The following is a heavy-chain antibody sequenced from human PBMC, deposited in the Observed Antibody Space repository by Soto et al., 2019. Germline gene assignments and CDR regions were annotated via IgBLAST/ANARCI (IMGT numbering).Heavy chain of an antibody. J-gene: IGHJ3*02. Sequence: QVQLVESGGGVVQPGRSLRLSCAASGFTFSSYGMHWVRQAPGKGLEWVAVISSAGSNKYYADSGNGRFTISRDNSKNTVYLQMNSLRAEYTAVYYCVKNRVRYSSSAKHQLRAFDIWGQGTMVTVSS. CDR1: GFTFSSYG. V-gene: IGHV3-30*18. CDR2: ISSAGSNK. D-gene: IGHD6-13*01. CDR3: VKNRVRYSSSAKHQLRAFDI.